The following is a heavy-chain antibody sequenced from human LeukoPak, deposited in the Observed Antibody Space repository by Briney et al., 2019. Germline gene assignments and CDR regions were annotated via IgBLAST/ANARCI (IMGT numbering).Heavy chain of an antibody. J-gene: IGHJ5*02. CDR2: IYYSGST. Sequence: SQTLSLTCTVSGGSISSGGYYWSWIRQHPGKGLGWIGYIYYSGSTYYNPSLKSRVTISVDTSKNQFSLKLSSVTAADTAVYYCARGGSDMSSSNRYNWFDPWGQGTLVTVSS. CDR1: GGSISSGGYY. D-gene: IGHD6-6*01. V-gene: IGHV4-31*03. CDR3: ARGGSDMSSSNRYNWFDP.